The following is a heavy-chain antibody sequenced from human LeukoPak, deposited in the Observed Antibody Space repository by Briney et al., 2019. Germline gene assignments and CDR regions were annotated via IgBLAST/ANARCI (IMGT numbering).Heavy chain of an antibody. CDR2: FYCSGST. V-gene: IGHV4-39*01. J-gene: IGHJ4*02. CDR3: ARLRSPVTILYYFDY. D-gene: IGHD4-17*01. CDR1: GGSISSSTYC. Sequence: SETLSLTCTVSGGSISSSTYCWGWIRQPPGKGLEWIGSFYCSGSTYYNPSLKSRVTISVDTSENQFSLKLNSVTAADTAVYYCARLRSPVTILYYFDYWGQGTLVTVSS.